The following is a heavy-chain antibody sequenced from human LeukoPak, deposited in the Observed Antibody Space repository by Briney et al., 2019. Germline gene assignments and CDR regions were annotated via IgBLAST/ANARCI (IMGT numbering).Heavy chain of an antibody. CDR1: GFTFSNYA. CDR3: AKDLWFGELSPVDY. V-gene: IGHV3-23*01. D-gene: IGHD3-10*01. J-gene: IGHJ4*02. CDR2: IGGSGANT. Sequence: GGSLRLSCAASGFTFSNYAMSWVRQAPGKGLEWVSAIGGSGANTYYADSVKGRFTISRDNSKNTLYLQMNSLRAEDTAVYYCAKDLWFGELSPVDYWGQGTLVTVSS.